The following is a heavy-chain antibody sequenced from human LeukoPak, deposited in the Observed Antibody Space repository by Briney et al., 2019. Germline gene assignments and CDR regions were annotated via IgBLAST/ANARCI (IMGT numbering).Heavy chain of an antibody. Sequence: SETLSLTCAVYGGSFSGYYWSWIRQPPGKGLEWIGEINHSGSTNYNPSLKSRVTISVDTSKNQFSLKLSSVTAADTAVYYCARRSGWYFIRHGWFDPWGQGTLVTVSS. CDR3: ARRSGWYFIRHGWFDP. CDR2: INHSGST. CDR1: GGSFSGYY. D-gene: IGHD6-19*01. J-gene: IGHJ5*02. V-gene: IGHV4-34*01.